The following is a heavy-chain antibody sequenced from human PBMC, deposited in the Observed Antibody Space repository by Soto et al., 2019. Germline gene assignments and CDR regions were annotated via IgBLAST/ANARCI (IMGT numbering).Heavy chain of an antibody. CDR2: IYYSGST. CDR1: GGSISSSSYY. V-gene: IGHV4-39*02. CDR3: ARDNVRGYYGSGSGHWFDP. J-gene: IGHJ5*02. Sequence: SETLSLTCTVSGGSISSSSYYWGWIRQPPGKGLEWIGSIYYSGSTYYNPSLKSRVTISVDTSKNQFSLKLSSVTAADTAVYYCARDNVRGYYGSGSGHWFDPWGQGTQVTVSS. D-gene: IGHD3-10*01.